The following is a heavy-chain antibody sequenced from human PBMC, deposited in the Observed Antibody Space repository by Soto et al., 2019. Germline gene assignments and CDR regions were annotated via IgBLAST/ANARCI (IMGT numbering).Heavy chain of an antibody. Sequence: QVQLVQSGAEEKKPGASVKVSCKASGYTLTNYAMHWVRQAPGQRLEWMGWINNGNGNTKYSEKFQDRVTITKDTSASTVYMELSSLRSEDTAVYYCGRVNQGMDVWGQGTTVTVSS. CDR2: INNGNGNT. J-gene: IGHJ6*02. CDR1: GYTLTNYA. V-gene: IGHV1-3*04. CDR3: GRVNQGMDV.